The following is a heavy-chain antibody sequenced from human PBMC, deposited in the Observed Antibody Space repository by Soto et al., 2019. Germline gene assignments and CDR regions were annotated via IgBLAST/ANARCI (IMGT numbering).Heavy chain of an antibody. CDR3: ARLQAAAGDNDLTFDY. CDR2: IDPSDSYT. Sequence: EVQLVQSGAEVKKPGESLRISCKGSGYSFTSYWISWVRQMPGKGLEWRGRIDPSDSYTNYSPSFQGHVTVSADKSISTANLQWSSLKASDTAMYYCARLQAAAGDNDLTFDYWGQGTLVTVSS. CDR1: GYSFTSYW. J-gene: IGHJ4*02. D-gene: IGHD6-25*01. V-gene: IGHV5-10-1*01.